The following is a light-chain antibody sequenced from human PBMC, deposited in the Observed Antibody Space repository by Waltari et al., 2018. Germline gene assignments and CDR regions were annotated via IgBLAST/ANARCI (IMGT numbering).Light chain of an antibody. Sequence: SALTQPASVSGSPGESITLSCTCTPSDVGGSTYVSCYQQHPGKGPKLMIYEVNYRPSGVSSRFSGSKSGNTASLTISGLQVEDEADYFCSSYTSSSTYVFGSGTKVTVL. CDR1: PSDVGGSTY. J-gene: IGLJ1*01. CDR2: EVN. CDR3: SSYTSSSTYV. V-gene: IGLV2-14*01.